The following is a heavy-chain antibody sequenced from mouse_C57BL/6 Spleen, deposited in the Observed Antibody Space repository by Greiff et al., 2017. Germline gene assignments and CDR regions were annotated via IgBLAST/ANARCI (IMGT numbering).Heavy chain of an antibody. CDR2: IDPSDSET. Sequence: QVQLQQPGAELVRPGSSVKLSCKASGYTFTSYWMHWVKQRPIQGLEWIGNIDPSDSETHSNKKFKDKATLTVDKSSRTAYMQLSSLTSEDSAVYYCTRMYYGSVFDVWGTGTTVTVSS. J-gene: IGHJ1*03. V-gene: IGHV1-52*01. CDR3: TRMYYGSVFDV. D-gene: IGHD1-1*01. CDR1: GYTFTSYW.